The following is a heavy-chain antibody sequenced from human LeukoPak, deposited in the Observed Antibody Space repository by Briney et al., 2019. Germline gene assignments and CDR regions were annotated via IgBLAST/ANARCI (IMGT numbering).Heavy chain of an antibody. CDR1: GYTFTGYY. D-gene: IGHD2-15*01. J-gene: IGHJ4*02. CDR3: ARDSATQGFDY. V-gene: IGHV1-46*01. Sequence: GASVKVSCKASGYTFTGYYMHWVRQAPGQGLEWMGIINPSGGSTSYAQKFQGRVTMTRDTSTSTVYMELSSLRSEDTAVYYCARDSATQGFDYWGQGTLVTVSS. CDR2: INPSGGST.